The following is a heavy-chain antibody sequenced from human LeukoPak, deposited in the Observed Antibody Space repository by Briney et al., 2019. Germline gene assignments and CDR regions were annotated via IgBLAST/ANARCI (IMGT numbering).Heavy chain of an antibody. J-gene: IGHJ4*02. CDR3: AKEEGSGTGVFDY. CDR1: GFTFSSYG. D-gene: IGHD3-10*01. Sequence: GGSLRLSCAASGFTFSSYGMHWVRQAPGKGLEWVAFIRYDGSNKYYADSVKGRFTISRDNSKNTLYLQMNSLRAEDTAVYYCAKEEGSGTGVFDYWGQGTLVTVSS. V-gene: IGHV3-30*02. CDR2: IRYDGSNK.